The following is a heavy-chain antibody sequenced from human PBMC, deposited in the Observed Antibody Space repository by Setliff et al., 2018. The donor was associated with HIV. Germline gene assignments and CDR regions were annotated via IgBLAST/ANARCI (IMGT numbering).Heavy chain of an antibody. CDR2: SGDT. Sequence: SETLSLTCSVSGGSITGYYWSWIRQPAGKDMEWIGRSGDTIYNPSLKSRVTISLDTSKNRFSLNLRSVTAADTAVYYCARGFGSLDPWGKGTLVTVSS. D-gene: IGHD1-26*01. CDR1: GGSITGYY. V-gene: IGHV4-4*07. J-gene: IGHJ5*02. CDR3: ARGFGSLDP.